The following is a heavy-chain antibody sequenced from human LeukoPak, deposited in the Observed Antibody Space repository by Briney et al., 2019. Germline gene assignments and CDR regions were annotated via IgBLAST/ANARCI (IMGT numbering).Heavy chain of an antibody. Sequence: SETLSLTCTVSGGSISSYYWSWIRQPPGKGLEWIGYIYYSGSTNYNPSPKSRVTISVDTSKNQFSLKLSSVTAADTAVYYCARDLGDYYDSSGYYSNWGQGTLVTVSS. CDR3: ARDLGDYYDSSGYYSN. CDR2: IYYSGST. D-gene: IGHD3-22*01. J-gene: IGHJ4*02. V-gene: IGHV4-59*01. CDR1: GGSISSYY.